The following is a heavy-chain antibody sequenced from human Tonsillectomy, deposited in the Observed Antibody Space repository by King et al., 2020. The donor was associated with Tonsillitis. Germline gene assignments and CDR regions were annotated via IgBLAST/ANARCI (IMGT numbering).Heavy chain of an antibody. CDR2: LRGGGEST. J-gene: IGHJ3*02. CDR1: GFTFSSYA. V-gene: IGHV3-23*04. D-gene: IGHD5-18*01. CDR3: AKVRDNLYSYDAFDI. Sequence: VQLVESGGGLVQPGGSLRLSCAASGFTFSSYAMSWVRQDPGKGLEWVSALRGGGESTYYRDSVKGRFTISRDNSKNTLYLQMNSLRAEDTAVYYCAKVRDNLYSYDAFDIWGQGTMVTVSS.